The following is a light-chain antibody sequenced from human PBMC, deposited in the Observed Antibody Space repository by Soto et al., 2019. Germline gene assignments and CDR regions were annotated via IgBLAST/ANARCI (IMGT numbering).Light chain of an antibody. CDR2: EAS. CDR3: QQRSNLFLYP. Sequence: EIVLTQSPATLSLSPGERATLSCRASQSVSCYFAWYQQKPGQAPRHLIYEASNRATGIPARFSGSGSGTDFTLTISSLEPEDVVVCYCQQRSNLFLYPLGEGPKLDIK. J-gene: IGKJ2*01. V-gene: IGKV3-11*01. CDR1: QSVSCY.